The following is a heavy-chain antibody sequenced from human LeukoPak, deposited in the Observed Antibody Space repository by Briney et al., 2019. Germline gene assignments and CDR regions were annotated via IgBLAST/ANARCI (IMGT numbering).Heavy chain of an antibody. V-gene: IGHV3-23*01. CDR3: ALASMVQGITFDY. Sequence: GGSLRLSCAASGFTFSSYAMSWVRQAPGKGLEWVSAISGSGGSTYYADSVKGRFTISRDNSKNTLYLQMNSLRAEDTAVYYCALASMVQGITFDYWGQGTLVTVSS. J-gene: IGHJ4*02. CDR2: ISGSGGST. D-gene: IGHD3-10*01. CDR1: GFTFSSYA.